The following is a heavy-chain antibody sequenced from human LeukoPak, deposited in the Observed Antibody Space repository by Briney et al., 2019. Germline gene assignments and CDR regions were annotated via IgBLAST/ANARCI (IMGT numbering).Heavy chain of an antibody. D-gene: IGHD2-21*01. Sequence: GGSLRLSCAASGFTFTNSAMNWVRQAPGKGLEWVSSINDVASHIYYADSVKGRFTISRDNAKNSLYLQMNSLRAEDTAVYYCAREKSHRQYCGGDCYYAYYYYYYMDVWGKGTTVTVSS. V-gene: IGHV3-21*01. CDR3: AREKSHRQYCGGDCYYAYYYYYYMDV. J-gene: IGHJ6*03. CDR2: INDVASHI. CDR1: GFTFTNSA.